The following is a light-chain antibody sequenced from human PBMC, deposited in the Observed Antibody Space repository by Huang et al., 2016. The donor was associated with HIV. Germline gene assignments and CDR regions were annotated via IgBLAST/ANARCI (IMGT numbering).Light chain of an antibody. CDR2: DAS. Sequence: EVVMTQSPVTLSVSPWERATLSCRASQSVNNKLASFQQKPGRAPRLLINDASIRATGIPDRFSGSGSGTEFTLTISSLQSEDFAVYYCQQYNNWPPWTFGQGTKVEIK. CDR3: QQYNNWPPWT. CDR1: QSVNNK. J-gene: IGKJ1*01. V-gene: IGKV3-15*01.